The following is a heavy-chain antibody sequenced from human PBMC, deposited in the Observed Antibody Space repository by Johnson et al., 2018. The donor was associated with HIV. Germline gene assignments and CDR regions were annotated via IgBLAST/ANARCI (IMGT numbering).Heavy chain of an antibody. CDR3: AKSRGGYSYGYDAFDI. CDR2: ISYDGSNK. V-gene: IGHV3-30-3*01. J-gene: IGHJ3*02. CDR1: GFTFSSYA. D-gene: IGHD5-18*01. Sequence: HVQLVESGGGVVQPGRSLSLSCAASGFTFSSYAMYWVRQAPGKGLEWVAFISYDGSNKYYANSVKGRFTVSRDNSKNTLYLQMNSLRAEDTAVYYCAKSRGGYSYGYDAFDIWGQGTMVTVSS.